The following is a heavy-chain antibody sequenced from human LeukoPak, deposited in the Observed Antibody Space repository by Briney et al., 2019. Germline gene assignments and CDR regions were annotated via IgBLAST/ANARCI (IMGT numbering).Heavy chain of an antibody. J-gene: IGHJ4*02. D-gene: IGHD1-14*01. CDR2: IGTSTSYI. V-gene: IGHV3-21*04. CDR3: VRIIYFDY. Sequence: GGSLRLSCAASGFTFSTYIMNWVRQTPGKGLEWVSSIGTSTSYIYYADSVKGRFTISRDNAKNSLYLEMNSLRAEDTAVYYCVRIIYFDYWGQGTLVTVSS. CDR1: GFTFSTYI.